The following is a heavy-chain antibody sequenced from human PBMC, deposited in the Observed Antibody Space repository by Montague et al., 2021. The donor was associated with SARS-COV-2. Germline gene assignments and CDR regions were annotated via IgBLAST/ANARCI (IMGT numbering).Heavy chain of an antibody. CDR1: EFTFSNYV. D-gene: IGHD6-13*01. J-gene: IGHJ4*02. CDR3: AKTGGIIAADT. V-gene: IGHV3-23*01. CDR2: ITDSGGST. Sequence: SLRLSCAASEFTFSNYVMNWVRQAPGKGLEWVSAITDSGGSTFYADSVKGRFTISRDNSKNTVYLQMNTLRAEDTAIYYCAKTGGIIAADTWGQGTLVTVPS.